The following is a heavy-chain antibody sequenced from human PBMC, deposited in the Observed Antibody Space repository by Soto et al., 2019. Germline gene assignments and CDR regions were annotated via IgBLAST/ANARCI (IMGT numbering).Heavy chain of an antibody. D-gene: IGHD3-9*01. CDR3: ARAPSGYFDWLLFGPDAFDI. J-gene: IGHJ3*02. CDR1: GYTFTSYD. Sequence: ASVKVSCKASGYTFTSYDINWVRQATGQGLEWMGWMNPNSGNTGYAQKFQGRVTMTRNTSISTAYMELSSLRSEDTAVYYCARAPSGYFDWLLFGPDAFDIWGQGTMVTVSS. V-gene: IGHV1-8*01. CDR2: MNPNSGNT.